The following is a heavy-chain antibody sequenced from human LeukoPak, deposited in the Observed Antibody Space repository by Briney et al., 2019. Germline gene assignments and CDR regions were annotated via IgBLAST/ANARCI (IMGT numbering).Heavy chain of an antibody. CDR3: ARDRYYGSGRNAYYYYGMDV. Sequence: GRSLRLSCAASGFTFSSYGMHWVRQAPGKGLEGVAVISYDGSNKYYADSVKGRFTISRDNSKNTLYLQMNSLRAEDTAVYYCARDRYYGSGRNAYYYYGMDVWGQGTTVTVSS. CDR2: ISYDGSNK. CDR1: GFTFSSYG. D-gene: IGHD3-10*01. J-gene: IGHJ6*02. V-gene: IGHV3-30*04.